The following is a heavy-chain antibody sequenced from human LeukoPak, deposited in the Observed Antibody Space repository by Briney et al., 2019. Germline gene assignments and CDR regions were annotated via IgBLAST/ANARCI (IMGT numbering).Heavy chain of an antibody. J-gene: IGHJ4*02. D-gene: IGHD3-10*01. Sequence: GGSLSLSCAASGFTFSSYSMNWVRQAPGKGLECVSSISSSSSYIYYADSVKGRFTISRDNAKNSLYQQMNSLRAEDTAVYYCARDSLWFGELDYWGQGTLVTVSS. CDR2: ISSSSSYI. CDR3: ARDSLWFGELDY. CDR1: GFTFSSYS. V-gene: IGHV3-21*01.